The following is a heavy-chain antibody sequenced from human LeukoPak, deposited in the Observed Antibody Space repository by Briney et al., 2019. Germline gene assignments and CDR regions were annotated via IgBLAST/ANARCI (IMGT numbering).Heavy chain of an antibody. CDR1: GFTFSSYS. CDR2: ISSSSSYI. J-gene: IGHJ3*02. Sequence: GGSLRLSCAASGFTFSSYSMNWIRQAPGKGLEWVSSISSSSSYIYYADSVKGRFTISRDNAKNSLYPQMNSLRAEDTAVYYCAREFYDSSGYYLEAFDIWGQGTMVTVSS. D-gene: IGHD3-22*01. CDR3: AREFYDSSGYYLEAFDI. V-gene: IGHV3-21*01.